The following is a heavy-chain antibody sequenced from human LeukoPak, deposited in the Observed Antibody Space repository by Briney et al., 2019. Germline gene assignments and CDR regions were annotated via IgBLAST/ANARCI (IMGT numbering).Heavy chain of an antibody. CDR3: AKALTSGWYLDAFNI. CDR2: IGVAGDT. V-gene: IGHV3-13*01. CDR1: GFTLSSYD. Sequence: GGSLRLSCAASGFTLSSYDMHWVRQVTGKGLEWVSAIGVAGDTYYPGSVKGRFIITRENAKNSLYLQMNSLRAEDTAVYYCAKALTSGWYLDAFNIWGQGTMVTVSS. D-gene: IGHD6-19*01. J-gene: IGHJ3*02.